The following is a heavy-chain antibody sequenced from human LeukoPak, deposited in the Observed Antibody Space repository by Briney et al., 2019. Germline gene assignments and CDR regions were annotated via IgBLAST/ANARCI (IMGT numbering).Heavy chain of an antibody. J-gene: IGHJ4*02. V-gene: IGHV3-20*04. D-gene: IGHD3-22*01. CDR1: GFNFNNYG. CDR3: ARDHPYSYDSSGYPIAYYFDY. Sequence: GGSLRLSCAVSGFNFNNYGVSWVRQAPGKGPEWVSAIGATDDSTYYADSVKGRFTISRDNAKNSLYLQMNSLRAEDTAVYYCARDHPYSYDSSGYPIAYYFDYWGQGTLVTVSS. CDR2: IGATDDST.